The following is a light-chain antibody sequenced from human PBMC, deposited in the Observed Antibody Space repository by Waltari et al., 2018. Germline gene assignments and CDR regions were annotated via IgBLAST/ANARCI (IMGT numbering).Light chain of an antibody. CDR2: ETI. Sequence: WYRHTPGKAPHSIVYETIARPSGISTRFSGSNPGNTAALTIAGVQADDEGDYFCFFYSGGSIWVFGGGTKLTVL. J-gene: IGLJ3*02. V-gene: IGLV2-23*01. CDR3: FFYSGGSIWV.